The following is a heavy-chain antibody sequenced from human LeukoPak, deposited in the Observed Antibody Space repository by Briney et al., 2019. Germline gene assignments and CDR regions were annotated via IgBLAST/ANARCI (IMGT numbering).Heavy chain of an antibody. Sequence: ASVKVSCKTSGYTFTSYYIHWVRQAPGQGLEWMGIINPSGGSTSYAQKFQGRVTMTRDTSTSTVYMYLSSLRSEDMAVYYCARDSLYGVVDYWGQGTPVTVSS. CDR2: INPSGGST. V-gene: IGHV1-46*01. D-gene: IGHD4-17*01. CDR1: GYTFTSYY. J-gene: IGHJ4*02. CDR3: ARDSLYGVVDY.